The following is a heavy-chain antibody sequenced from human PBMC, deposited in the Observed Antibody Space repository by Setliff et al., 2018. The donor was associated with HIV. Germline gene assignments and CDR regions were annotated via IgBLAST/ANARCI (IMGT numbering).Heavy chain of an antibody. J-gene: IGHJ4*02. CDR2: IIPIFGTA. CDR1: GGTFSDNG. Sequence: SVKVSCKASGGTFSDNGVTWVRQAPGQGLDWVGTIIPIFGTANYGQKLQGRVTITADESTSTDYMELRSLISEDTAVYYCARGGSQYFDYWGQGTLVTVSS. CDR3: ARGGSQYFDY. V-gene: IGHV1-69*13. D-gene: IGHD1-26*01.